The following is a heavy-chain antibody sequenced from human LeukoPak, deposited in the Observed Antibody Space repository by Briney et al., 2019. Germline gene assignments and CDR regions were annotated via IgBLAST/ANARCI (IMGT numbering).Heavy chain of an antibody. D-gene: IGHD3-22*01. CDR2: ISYDGSNK. CDR3: ARTYDSSGYYHITYYYYGMDV. CDR1: GFTFSSYA. Sequence: GGSLRLSCAASGFTFSSYAMHWVRQAPGKGLEWVAVISYDGSNKYYADSVKGRFTISRDNSKNTLYLQMNSLRAEDTAVYYCARTYDSSGYYHITYYYYGMDVWGQGTTVTVSS. J-gene: IGHJ6*02. V-gene: IGHV3-30-3*01.